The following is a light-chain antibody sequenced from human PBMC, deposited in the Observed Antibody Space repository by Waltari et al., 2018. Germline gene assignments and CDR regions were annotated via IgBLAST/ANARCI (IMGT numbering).Light chain of an antibody. J-gene: IGLJ2*01. CDR1: TSNVGSFNL. CDR3: CSYAGSSTHVV. CDR2: EVS. V-gene: IGLV2-23*02. Sequence: QSALTPPASVSGSPGQSTTIPGTGTTSNVGSFNLVSWYQQHPGKAPKLMIYEVSKRPSGVSNRFSGSKSGNTASLTISGLQAEDEADYYCCSYAGSSTHVVFGGGTKLTVL.